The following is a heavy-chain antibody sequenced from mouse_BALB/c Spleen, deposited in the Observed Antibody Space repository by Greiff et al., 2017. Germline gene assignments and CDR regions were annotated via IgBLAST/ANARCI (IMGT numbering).Heavy chain of an antibody. Sequence: DVHLVESGGGLVQPGGSLKLSCAASGFTFSSYTMSWVRQTPEKRLEWVAYISNGGGSTYYPDTVKGRFTISRDNAETTLCLQLSSLKSEDTAMYSCERNFITTDPAWFAYWGQGTLVTVSA. CDR2: ISNGGGST. D-gene: IGHD1-2*01. CDR1: GFTFSSYT. V-gene: IGHV5-12-2*01. CDR3: ERNFITTDPAWFAY. J-gene: IGHJ3*01.